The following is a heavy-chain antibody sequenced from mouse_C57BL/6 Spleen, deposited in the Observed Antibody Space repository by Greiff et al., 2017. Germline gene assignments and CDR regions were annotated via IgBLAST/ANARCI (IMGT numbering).Heavy chain of an antibody. Sequence: EVMLVESGGGLVKPGGSLKLSCAASGFTFSSYAMSWVHQTPEKRLEWVATISDGGSYTYYPDNVKGRFTISRDNAKNTLYLQMSHLKSEDTAMYYCARDPYGSSSPFDYWGQGTTLTVSS. J-gene: IGHJ2*01. CDR3: ARDPYGSSSPFDY. CDR1: GFTFSSYA. D-gene: IGHD1-1*01. CDR2: ISDGGSYT. V-gene: IGHV5-4*01.